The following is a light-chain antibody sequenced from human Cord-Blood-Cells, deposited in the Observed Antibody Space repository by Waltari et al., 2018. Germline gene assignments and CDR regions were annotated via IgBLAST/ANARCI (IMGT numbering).Light chain of an antibody. Sequence: EIVMTQSPATLSVSPGERATLSCRASQGVSSNLAWYQQKPGQAPRRLIYGASTRATGIPARFSGSGSGTEFTLTISSLQSEDFAVYYCQQYNNWPITFGQGTRLEIK. CDR2: GAS. CDR1: QGVSSN. J-gene: IGKJ5*01. CDR3: QQYNNWPIT. V-gene: IGKV3-15*01.